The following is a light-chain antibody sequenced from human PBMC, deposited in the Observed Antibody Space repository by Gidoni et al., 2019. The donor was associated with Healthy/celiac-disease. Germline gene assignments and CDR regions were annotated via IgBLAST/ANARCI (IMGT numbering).Light chain of an antibody. Sequence: QSVLTQQPSVSGAPGQRVTISCTGSSSNIGAGYDVHWYKQLPGTAPQLLIYGKSNRPSGVPDRFSGSKSGTSASLAITGLQAEDEADYYCQSYDSSLSGYVFGTGTNVTVL. CDR3: QSYDSSLSGYV. V-gene: IGLV1-40*01. J-gene: IGLJ1*01. CDR1: SSNIGAGYD. CDR2: GKS.